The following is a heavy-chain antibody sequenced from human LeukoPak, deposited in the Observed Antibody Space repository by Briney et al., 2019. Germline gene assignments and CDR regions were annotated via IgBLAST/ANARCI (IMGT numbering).Heavy chain of an antibody. J-gene: IGHJ6*02. CDR1: GGTFSSYA. V-gene: IGHV1-69*13. Sequence: SVKVSCKASGGTFSSYAISWVRQAPGQGLEWMGGIIPIFGTANYAQKFQGRVTITADESTSTAYMELSSLRSEDTAVYYCARALRIAVADPYYYYGMDVWGQGTTVTVSS. CDR2: IIPIFGTA. D-gene: IGHD6-19*01. CDR3: ARALRIAVADPYYYYGMDV.